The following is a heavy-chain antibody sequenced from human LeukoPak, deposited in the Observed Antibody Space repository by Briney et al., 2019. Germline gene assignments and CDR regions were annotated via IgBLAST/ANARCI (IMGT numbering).Heavy chain of an antibody. CDR1: GGSISSSGYY. CDR3: ARHADSGFGELAFDY. J-gene: IGHJ4*02. D-gene: IGHD3-10*01. CDR2: IYYSGIT. V-gene: IGHV4-39*01. Sequence: SETLSLTCSVSGGSISSSGYYWGWVRQPPGKGLEWIGSIYYSGITYHNPSLKSRVTISGDTSKNQFSRKLSSVTAADTAVYYCARHADSGFGELAFDYWGQGTLATVSS.